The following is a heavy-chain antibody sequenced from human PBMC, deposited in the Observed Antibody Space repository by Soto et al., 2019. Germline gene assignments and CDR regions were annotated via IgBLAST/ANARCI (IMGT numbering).Heavy chain of an antibody. CDR2: ISGSGDVI. D-gene: IGHD2-15*01. CDR1: AFKFSDYY. J-gene: IGHJ4*02. V-gene: IGHV3-11*01. Sequence: QVQLVESGGGLIKPGGSLRLSCAASAFKFSDYYMSWVRQAPGKGLEWVSYISGSGDVIYYADPVKGRFTISRDNDKKSVHLQMDTLRAEDTALYYCARAPDCGEGSCYRHFDLWGQGTRVAVSS. CDR3: ARAPDCGEGSCYRHFDL.